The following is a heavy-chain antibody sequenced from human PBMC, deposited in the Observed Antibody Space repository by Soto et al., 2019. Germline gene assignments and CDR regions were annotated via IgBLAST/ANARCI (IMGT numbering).Heavy chain of an antibody. V-gene: IGHV3-23*01. D-gene: IGHD3-10*01. J-gene: IGHJ4*02. Sequence: GGSLRLSCAASGFTFSSYAMNWFRQAPGKGLEWVSAISTSGGSAYYADSVKGRFTISRDNSKDTLYLQMNSLRAEGTAVYFCVRDPGVQANHFDYWGQGTLVTVSS. CDR3: VRDPGVQANHFDY. CDR1: GFTFSSYA. CDR2: ISTSGGSA.